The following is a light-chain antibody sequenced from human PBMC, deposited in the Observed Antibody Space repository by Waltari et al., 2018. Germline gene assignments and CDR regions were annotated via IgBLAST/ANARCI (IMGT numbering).Light chain of an antibody. Sequence: QTVLTQPPSVSAAPGQRVTIPCSGTSSNIANNFVSWYQQVPGTAPKLLIYNNDKRPSGIPDRFSGSKSGSSATLDITGLQTGDEAVYYCETWDSSLTVLFGGGTKLTVL. J-gene: IGLJ2*01. CDR3: ETWDSSLTVL. CDR2: NND. V-gene: IGLV1-51*01. CDR1: SSNIANNF.